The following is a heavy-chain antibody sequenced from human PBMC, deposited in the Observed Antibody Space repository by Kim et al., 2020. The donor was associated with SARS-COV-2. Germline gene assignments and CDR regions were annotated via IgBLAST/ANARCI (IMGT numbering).Heavy chain of an antibody. CDR2: T. D-gene: IGHD1-26*01. CDR3: ARGVGPTPFDP. Sequence: TNYNPSLKIRVSISIDTSKNQFSLKVNSVTAADTAVYYCARGVGPTPFDPWGQGTLVTVSS. V-gene: IGHV4-59*09. J-gene: IGHJ5*02.